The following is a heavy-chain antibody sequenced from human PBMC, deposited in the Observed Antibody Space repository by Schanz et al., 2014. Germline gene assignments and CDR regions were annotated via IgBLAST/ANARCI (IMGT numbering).Heavy chain of an antibody. Sequence: QVQLVESGGGVVQPGRSLRLSCAASGFTFSKYGMHWVRQAPGKGLEWVAFISYDGSFEDYLDSVKGRFTISRDNSKNTLYLQMSSLRGEDTAVYYCAKDLEPQCGGDCPLTWGQGTLVTVSS. CDR3: AKDLEPQCGGDCPLT. CDR2: ISYDGSFE. J-gene: IGHJ4*02. D-gene: IGHD2-21*02. V-gene: IGHV3-30*19. CDR1: GFTFSKYG.